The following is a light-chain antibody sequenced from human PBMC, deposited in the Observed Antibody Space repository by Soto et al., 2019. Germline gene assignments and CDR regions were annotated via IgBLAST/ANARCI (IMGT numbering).Light chain of an antibody. CDR2: KAS. CDR3: QQLNSYPIT. J-gene: IGKJ5*01. Sequence: DIQMTQSPSALSASVGETVTITCRASESISIWLAWYQQKPGKAPNLLINKASSLQSEVPSRFSGSGSGTEFTLTISSLQPEDFATYYCQQLNSYPITFGQGTRLEIK. V-gene: IGKV1-5*03. CDR1: ESISIW.